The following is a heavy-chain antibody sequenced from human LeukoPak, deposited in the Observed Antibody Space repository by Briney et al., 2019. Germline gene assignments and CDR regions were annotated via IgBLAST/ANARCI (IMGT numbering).Heavy chain of an antibody. D-gene: IGHD3-16*02. V-gene: IGHV4-38-2*02. Sequence: SETLSLTCTVSGYSISSGYHWGWIRQPPGKGLEWIGSIYHSGSTYYNPSLKSRVTISVDTSKNQFSLRLSSVTAADTAVYYCARLDPLLDYWGQGTLVTVSS. CDR3: ARLDPLLDY. CDR2: IYHSGST. CDR1: GYSISSGYH. J-gene: IGHJ4*02.